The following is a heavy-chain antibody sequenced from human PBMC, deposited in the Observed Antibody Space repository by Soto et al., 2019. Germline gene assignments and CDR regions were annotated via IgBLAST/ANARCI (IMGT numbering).Heavy chain of an antibody. Sequence: GASVKVSCKASGYTFTSYGISWVRQAPGQGLEWMGWTSAYNGNTNYAQKLQGRVTMTTDTSTSTAYMELRSLRSDDTAVYYCAREKYYYDSSGTDWFDPWGQGTLVTVSS. CDR3: AREKYYYDSSGTDWFDP. D-gene: IGHD3-22*01. J-gene: IGHJ5*02. CDR2: TSAYNGNT. V-gene: IGHV1-18*01. CDR1: GYTFTSYG.